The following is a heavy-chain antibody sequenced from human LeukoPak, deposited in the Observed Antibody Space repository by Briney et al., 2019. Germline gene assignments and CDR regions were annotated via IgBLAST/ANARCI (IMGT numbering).Heavy chain of an antibody. J-gene: IGHJ5*02. V-gene: IGHV1-2*02. CDR3: AREGEDSEDTNWFDP. Sequence: SVKVSCKASGYTFTCYYMHWVRQAPGQGLEWTGSINPNSGGTTYAQNFQGRVTMTRDTSINTAYMELSRLRSDDTAVYYCAREGEDSEDTNWFDPWGQGTLVTVSS. D-gene: IGHD3-10*01. CDR1: GYTFTCYY. CDR2: INPNSGGT.